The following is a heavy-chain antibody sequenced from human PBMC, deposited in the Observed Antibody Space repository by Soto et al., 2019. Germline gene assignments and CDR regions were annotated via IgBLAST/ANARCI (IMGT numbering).Heavy chain of an antibody. CDR1: GFTFSSYA. CDR2: ISGSGSST. Sequence: GGSLRLSCAASGFTFSSYAMTWVRQAPGKGLEWVSLISGSGSSTYYADSMKGRFTISRDNSKNTLYLQMNSLRAEDTALYYCAKVAHGGDCYAYWGQGTLVTVSS. V-gene: IGHV3-23*01. CDR3: AKVAHGGDCYAY. J-gene: IGHJ4*02. D-gene: IGHD2-21*01.